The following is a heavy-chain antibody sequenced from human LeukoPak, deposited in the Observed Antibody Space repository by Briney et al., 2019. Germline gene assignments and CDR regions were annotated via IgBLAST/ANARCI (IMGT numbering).Heavy chain of an antibody. Sequence: SETLSLTCTVSGGSISSGSYYWSWIRQPAGKGLEWIGRIYTSGSTNYNPSLKSRVIISVDTPKNQFSLKLSSVTAADTAVYYCAREDRYCSGGSCYSWGQGTLVTVSS. J-gene: IGHJ4*02. CDR1: GGSISSGSYY. D-gene: IGHD2-15*01. V-gene: IGHV4-61*02. CDR3: AREDRYCSGGSCYS. CDR2: IYTSGST.